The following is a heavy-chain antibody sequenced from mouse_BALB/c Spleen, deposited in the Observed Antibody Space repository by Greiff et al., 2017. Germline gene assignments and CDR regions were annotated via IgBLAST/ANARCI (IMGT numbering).Heavy chain of an antibody. CDR1: GYSITSDYA. CDR3: ARDGIYYGPHYYAMDY. V-gene: IGHV3-2*02. Sequence: EVKLVESGPGLVKPSQSLSLTCTVTGYSITSDYAWNWIRQFPGNKLEWMGYISYSGSTSYNPSLKSRISITRDTSKNQFFLQLNSVTTEDTATYYCARDGIYYGPHYYAMDYWGQGTSVTVSS. CDR2: ISYSGST. J-gene: IGHJ4*01. D-gene: IGHD2-1*01.